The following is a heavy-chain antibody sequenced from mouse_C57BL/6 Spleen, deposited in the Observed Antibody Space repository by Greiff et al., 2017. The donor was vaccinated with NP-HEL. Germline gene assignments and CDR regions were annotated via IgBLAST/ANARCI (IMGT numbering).Heavy chain of an antibody. D-gene: IGHD1-1*01. J-gene: IGHJ4*01. CDR2: IYPGDGDT. CDR1: GYAFSSYW. V-gene: IGHV1-80*01. CDR3: ASRYYYGSSYPYAMDY. Sequence: VKLMESGAELVKPGASVKISCKASGYAFSSYWMNWVKQRPGKGLEWIGQIYPGDGDTNYNGKFKGKATLTADKSSSTAYMQLSSLTSEDSAVYFCASRYYYGSSYPYAMDYWGQGTSVTVSS.